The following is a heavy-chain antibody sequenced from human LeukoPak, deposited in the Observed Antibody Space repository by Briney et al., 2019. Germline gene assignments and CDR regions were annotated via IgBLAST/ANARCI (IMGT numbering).Heavy chain of an antibody. Sequence: PSETLSLTCTVSGGSISSSSYYWGWIRQPPGKGLEWIGSIYYSGSTYYNPSLKSRVTISVDTSKNQFSLKLSSVTAADTAVYYCASVPGIAVAGTDYWGQGTLVTVSP. CDR2: IYYSGST. CDR3: ASVPGIAVAGTDY. J-gene: IGHJ4*02. CDR1: GGSISSSSYY. V-gene: IGHV4-39*01. D-gene: IGHD6-19*01.